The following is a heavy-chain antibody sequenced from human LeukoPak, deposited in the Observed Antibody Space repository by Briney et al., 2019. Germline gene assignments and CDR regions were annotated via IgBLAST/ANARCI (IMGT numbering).Heavy chain of an antibody. D-gene: IGHD5-12*01. V-gene: IGHV3-30*18. CDR3: AKSLRWLRLYYYYGMDV. CDR1: GFTFSSYG. Sequence: GGSLRLSCAASGFTFSSYGMHWVRQAPGKGLEWVAFISYDGSNKYYADSVKGRFTISRDNSKNTLYLQMNSLRAEDTAVYYCAKSLRWLRLYYYYGMDVWGQGTTVTVSS. J-gene: IGHJ6*02. CDR2: ISYDGSNK.